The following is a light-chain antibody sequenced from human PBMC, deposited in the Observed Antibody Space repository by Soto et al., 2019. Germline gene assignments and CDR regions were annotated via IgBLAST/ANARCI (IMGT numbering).Light chain of an antibody. V-gene: IGLV3-21*02. CDR2: DDT. Sequence: SSELTQPPSVSVAPGQTATITCGGNNIGSKSVHWYQQKPAQAPVQVVYDDTDRPSGIPERFSGSNSGNTATLTISRVQAGDEADYYCQVWDISSDHVVFGGGTKVTVL. CDR3: QVWDISSDHVV. CDR1: NIGSKS. J-gene: IGLJ2*01.